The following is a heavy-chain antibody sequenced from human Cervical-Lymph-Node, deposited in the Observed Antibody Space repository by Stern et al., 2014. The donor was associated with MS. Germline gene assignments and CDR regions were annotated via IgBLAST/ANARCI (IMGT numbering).Heavy chain of an antibody. D-gene: IGHD3-3*01. CDR1: GFSLITRGTR. CDR3: ARMMGSGYRHYFDY. J-gene: IGHJ4*02. Sequence: QVTLKESGPALVKPTQTLTLTCTFSGFSLITRGTRGSWIRQPPGRALEWLARIDWNDKTFYNSSQMTRLTISKDTSKNQVVLTMTNVDPVDTATYYCARMMGSGYRHYFDYWGQGTPVTVSS. CDR2: IDWNDKT. V-gene: IGHV2-70*04.